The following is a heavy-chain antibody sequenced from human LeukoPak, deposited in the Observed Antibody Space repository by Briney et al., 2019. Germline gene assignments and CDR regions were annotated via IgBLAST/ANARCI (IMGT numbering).Heavy chain of an antibody. CDR3: ARAITPQYDILTSPWFDP. Sequence: SETLSLTCTVSGGSISSSSYYWGWIRQPPGKGLEWIGSIYYSGSTYYNPSLKSRVTISVDRSKNQFSLKLSSVTAADTAVYYCARAITPQYDILTSPWFDPWGQGTLVTVSS. D-gene: IGHD3-9*01. J-gene: IGHJ5*02. CDR1: GGSISSSSYY. CDR2: IYYSGST. V-gene: IGHV4-39*07.